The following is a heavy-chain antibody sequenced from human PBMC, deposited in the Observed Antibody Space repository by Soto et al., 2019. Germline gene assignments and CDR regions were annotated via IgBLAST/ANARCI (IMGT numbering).Heavy chain of an antibody. V-gene: IGHV3-74*01. Sequence: GGSLRLSCAASGFTFSSYWMHWVRQAPGKGLVWVSRINSDGSSTSYADSVKGRFTISRDNAKNTLYLQMSSLRAEDTAVYYCARDQRKYLGYCSGGSCYYRYWGQGTLVTVSS. D-gene: IGHD2-15*01. CDR2: INSDGSST. CDR1: GFTFSSYW. J-gene: IGHJ4*02. CDR3: ARDQRKYLGYCSGGSCYYRY.